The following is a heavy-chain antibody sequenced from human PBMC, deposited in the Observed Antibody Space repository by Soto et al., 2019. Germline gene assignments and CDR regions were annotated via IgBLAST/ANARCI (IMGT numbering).Heavy chain of an antibody. D-gene: IGHD3-10*01. CDR2: IWYDGSNK. V-gene: IGHV3-33*01. CDR1: GFTFSSYG. J-gene: IGHJ1*01. CDR3: ARDRASGEIKYFQH. Sequence: QVQLVESGGGVVQPGRSLRLSCAASGFTFSSYGMHWVRQAPGKGLGWVAFIWYDGSNKYYADSVKGRFTISRDNSKNTLFLQMNSLRAEDTAVYYCARDRASGEIKYFQHWGQGTLVTVSS.